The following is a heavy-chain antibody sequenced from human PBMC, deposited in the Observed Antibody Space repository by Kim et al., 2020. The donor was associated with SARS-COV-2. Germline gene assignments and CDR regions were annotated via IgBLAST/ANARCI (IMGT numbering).Heavy chain of an antibody. Sequence: GGSLRLSCAASGFTFSSCAIHWVRQAPGKGLEWVAVISYDGSNKNYADSVKGRFTISRDNSKNTLYLQMNSLRAEDTALYYCARDRRSRLRGLIYSYYG. CDR1: GFTFSSCA. CDR3: ARDRRSRLRGLIYSYYG. V-gene: IGHV3-30-3*01. D-gene: IGHD3-10*01. J-gene: IGHJ6*01. CDR2: ISYDGSNK.